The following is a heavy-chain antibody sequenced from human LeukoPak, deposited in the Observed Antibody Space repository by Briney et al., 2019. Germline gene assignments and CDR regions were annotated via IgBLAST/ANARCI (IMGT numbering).Heavy chain of an antibody. CDR3: AKKPDGPPGQLDYFDY. CDR2: ISYDGSNK. D-gene: IGHD1-1*01. Sequence: PGGSLRLSCAASGFTFSSYAMHWVRQAPGKGLEWVAVISYDGSNKYYADSVKGRFTISRDNSKNTLYLQMNSLRAEDMAVYYCAKKPDGPPGQLDYFDYWGQGTLVTVSS. J-gene: IGHJ4*02. V-gene: IGHV3-30-3*02. CDR1: GFTFSSYA.